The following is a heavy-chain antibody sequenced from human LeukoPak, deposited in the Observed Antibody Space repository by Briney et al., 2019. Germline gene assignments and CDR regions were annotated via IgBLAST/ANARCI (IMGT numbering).Heavy chain of an antibody. D-gene: IGHD3-22*01. CDR1: GFTVSSNY. V-gene: IGHV3-66*01. CDR2: IYSDGST. CDR3: ARGNAYYYDSSGYTFDY. Sequence: GGSLRLSCAASGFTVSSNYMSWVRQAPGKGLEWVSIIYSDGSTYYADSVKGRFTISRDNSKNTLYLQINSLRAEDTAVYYCARGNAYYYDSSGYTFDYWGQGTLASVCS. J-gene: IGHJ4*02.